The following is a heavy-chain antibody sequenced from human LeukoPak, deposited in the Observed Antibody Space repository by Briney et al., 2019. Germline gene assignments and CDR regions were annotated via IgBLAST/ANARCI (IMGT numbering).Heavy chain of an antibody. CDR1: GGSISSSSYY. V-gene: IGHV4-39*07. CDR3: ATYRQVLLPFES. J-gene: IGHJ4*02. D-gene: IGHD2-8*02. Sequence: PSETLSLTCTVSGGSISSSSYYWGWIRQPPGKGLEWIGSIYYSGSTYYNPSLKSRVAISVDTSKNQFSLKLSSVTAADTAVYYCATYRQVLLPFESWGQGTLVTVSS. CDR2: IYYSGST.